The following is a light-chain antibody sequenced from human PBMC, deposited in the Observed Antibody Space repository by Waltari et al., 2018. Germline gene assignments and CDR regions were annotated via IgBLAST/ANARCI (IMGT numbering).Light chain of an antibody. CDR1: QSVSNNF. CDR3: QQFHTSPRT. CDR2: SAS. Sequence: EIVLTQSPGTLSLSPGDRATLSCRASQSVSNNFLAWYQQRPGQTPRLLIHSASSRATGIPGRFSGSGSGTDFTLTITRLEPEDAAVYYCQQFHTSPRTFGGGTKVEVK. V-gene: IGKV3-20*01. J-gene: IGKJ4*01.